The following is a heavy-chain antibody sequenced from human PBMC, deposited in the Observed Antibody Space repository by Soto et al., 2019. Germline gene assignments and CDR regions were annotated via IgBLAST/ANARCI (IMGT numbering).Heavy chain of an antibody. J-gene: IGHJ3*02. V-gene: IGHV3-9*01. CDR2: ISWNSGSI. D-gene: IGHD2-8*02. CDR3: AKDINTGFGDGDAFDI. Sequence: PGVSLRLSCAASGVTFDDYAMHWVRHDPGKGLEWVSGISWNSGSIGYADSVKGRFTISRDNAKNSLYLQMNSLRAEDTALYYCAKDINTGFGDGDAFDIWGQGTMVTVSS. CDR1: GVTFDDYA.